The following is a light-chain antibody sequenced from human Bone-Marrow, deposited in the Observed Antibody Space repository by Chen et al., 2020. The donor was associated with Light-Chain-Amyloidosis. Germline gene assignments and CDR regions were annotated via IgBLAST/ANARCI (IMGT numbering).Light chain of an antibody. CDR1: DLPTKY. V-gene: IGLV3-25*03. CDR2: RET. J-gene: IGLJ2*01. Sequence: SYDLTQPPSVVVSPGHTVRITCSGDDLPTKYAYWYQQKPGQAPVLVIHRETEMLSVISERFTGSSSGTTATLTISGVQAEDEAKYHCQSTDSSSTYEVIFGRGTKLTVL. CDR3: QSTDSSSTYEVI.